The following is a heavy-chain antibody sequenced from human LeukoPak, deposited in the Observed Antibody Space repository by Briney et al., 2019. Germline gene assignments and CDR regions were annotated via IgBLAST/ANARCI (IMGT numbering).Heavy chain of an antibody. Sequence: PSETLSLTCTVSGGSISSSSYYWGWIRQPPGKGLEWIGSIYYSGSTYYNPSLKSRVTISVDTSKNQFSLKLSSVTAADTAVYYCARESRPWFGEPEADYWGQGTLVTVSS. CDR3: ARESRPWFGEPEADY. D-gene: IGHD3-10*01. V-gene: IGHV4-39*07. CDR2: IYYSGST. J-gene: IGHJ4*02. CDR1: GGSISSSSYY.